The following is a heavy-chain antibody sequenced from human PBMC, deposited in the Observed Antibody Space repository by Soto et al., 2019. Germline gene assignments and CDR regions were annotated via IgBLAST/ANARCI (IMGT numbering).Heavy chain of an antibody. J-gene: IGHJ6*02. Sequence: XGTLSLTCTVSGGSISSYYWSWIRQPPGKGLEWIGYIYYSGSTNYNPSLKSRVTISVDTSKNQFSLKLRSVTAADTAVYYCAGLGGRNSYYYYGMDVWGQGTTVTVSS. CDR3: AGLGGRNSYYYYGMDV. CDR2: IYYSGST. V-gene: IGHV4-59*01. CDR1: GGSISSYY.